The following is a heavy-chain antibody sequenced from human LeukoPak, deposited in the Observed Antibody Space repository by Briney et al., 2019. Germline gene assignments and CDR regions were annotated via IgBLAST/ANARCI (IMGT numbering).Heavy chain of an antibody. CDR2: IIPIFGTA. D-gene: IGHD6-19*01. CDR1: GGTFSSYA. J-gene: IGHJ4*02. CDR3: ARDSSGPVEFAY. V-gene: IGHV1-69*05. Sequence: GSSVKVSCMASGGTFSSYAISWVRQAPGQGLEWMGGIIPIFGTANYAQKFQGGVTITTDESTSTAYMELSSLRSEDTAVYYCARDSSGPVEFAYWGQGTLVTVSS.